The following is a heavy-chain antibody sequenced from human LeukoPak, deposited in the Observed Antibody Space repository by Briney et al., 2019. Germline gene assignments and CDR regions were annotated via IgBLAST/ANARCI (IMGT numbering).Heavy chain of an antibody. CDR2: INPNSGDT. D-gene: IGHD6-19*01. CDR3: ARAPAGFNSGWFGY. J-gene: IGHJ4*02. V-gene: IGHV1-2*06. Sequence: GASVKVSCKASGYRFTDYHMHWVRQAPGQGLEWMGRINPNSGDTNYAQKFQGRVTTTRDTSISTAYMEVSRLRSDDTAVYYCARAPAGFNSGWFGYWGQGTLVTVSS. CDR1: GYRFTDYH.